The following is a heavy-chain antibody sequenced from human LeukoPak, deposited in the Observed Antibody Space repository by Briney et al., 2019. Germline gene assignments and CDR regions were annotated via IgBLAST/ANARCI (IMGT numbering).Heavy chain of an antibody. CDR1: GYTFIDYS. CDR2: IHPADSHT. J-gene: IGHJ4*02. D-gene: IGHD5-12*01. V-gene: IGHV5-51*01. CDR3: ARLTATAKHFDY. Sequence: GESLKISCKGSGYTFIDYSIAWVLQMPGKGLEWMGFIHPADSHTTYSPSFQGQVTFSADKSTSTAYLQWSSLKASDTAMYYCARLTATAKHFDYWGQGTLVTVSS.